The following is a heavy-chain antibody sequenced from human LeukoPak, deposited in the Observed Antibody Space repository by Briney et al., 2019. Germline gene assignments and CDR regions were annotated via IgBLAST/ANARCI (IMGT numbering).Heavy chain of an antibody. D-gene: IGHD5-24*01. J-gene: IGHJ4*02. CDR2: INTDGSDT. CDR3: TRDSPWLPDPY. Sequence: GGSLRLSCAASGFTFSTYWMHWVRQAPGKGLVWVSRINTDGSDTSYADSVKGRFTISRDNARNTLYLQMNSLRADDTAVYYCTRDSPWLPDPYWGQGTLVTVSS. CDR1: GFTFSTYW. V-gene: IGHV3-74*03.